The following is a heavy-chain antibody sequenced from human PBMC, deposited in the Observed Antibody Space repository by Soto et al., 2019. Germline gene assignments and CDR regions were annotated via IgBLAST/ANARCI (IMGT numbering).Heavy chain of an antibody. J-gene: IGHJ4*02. CDR3: ARVGPSREVPYPFEF. CDR1: SYTFSTYG. CDR2: ISAYNHYT. Sequence: QVYLVQSGPEVRKPGASVNVSCKASSYTFSTYGISWVRQAPGQGREWMGWISAYNHYTNYAQKFQGRGTMTTDTSTNTAYMELRSLRSGDTAMYFCARVGPSREVPYPFEFWGQGTLVTVSS. V-gene: IGHV1-18*01. D-gene: IGHD1-26*01.